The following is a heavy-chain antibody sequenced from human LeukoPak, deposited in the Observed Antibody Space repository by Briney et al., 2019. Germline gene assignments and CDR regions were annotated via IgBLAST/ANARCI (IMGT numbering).Heavy chain of an antibody. D-gene: IGHD2-2*01. Sequence: SETLSLTCTVSGGSISSADYYWGWLRQPPGKGLEWIVYIYYSGSTYYNPSLKSRVTISVDTSKNQFSLKLSSVTAADTAVYYCARVDSRGPANYFDYWGQGTLVTVSS. CDR2: IYYSGST. CDR3: ARVDSRGPANYFDY. J-gene: IGHJ4*02. CDR1: GGSISSADYY. V-gene: IGHV4-30-4*01.